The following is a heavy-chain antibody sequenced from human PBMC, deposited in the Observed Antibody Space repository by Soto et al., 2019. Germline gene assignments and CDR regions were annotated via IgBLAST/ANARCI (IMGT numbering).Heavy chain of an antibody. CDR3: ARREIHGPIDY. Sequence: SETLSLTCAVYGGSFSGYYWTWIRQPPGTGLEWIGEINHSGSTNYNPSLKSRVTISVDTSKNQFSLKLSSVTAADTAVYYCARREIHGPIDYWGQGTLVTVSS. V-gene: IGHV4-34*01. J-gene: IGHJ4*02. D-gene: IGHD1-26*01. CDR2: INHSGST. CDR1: GGSFSGYY.